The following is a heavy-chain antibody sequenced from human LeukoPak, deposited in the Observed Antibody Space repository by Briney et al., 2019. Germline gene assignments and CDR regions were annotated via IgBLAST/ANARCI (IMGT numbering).Heavy chain of an antibody. J-gene: IGHJ6*03. CDR1: GDSLAGHY. CDR3: ARAQRGFTGFEYYFYTNMDV. Sequence: SETLSLTCTVAGDSLAGHYWGWIRQPAGEGLEWIGHICTSVNTNYNPSLKSRITLCVDTSKKQFSLNLSPVTAADTAVDYCARAQRGFTGFEYYFYTNMDVWGKGSTVTVSS. CDR2: ICTSVNT. D-gene: IGHD5-12*01. V-gene: IGHV4-4*07.